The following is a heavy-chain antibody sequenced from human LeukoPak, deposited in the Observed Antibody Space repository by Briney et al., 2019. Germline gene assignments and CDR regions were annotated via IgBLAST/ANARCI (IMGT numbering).Heavy chain of an antibody. V-gene: IGHV1-2*02. J-gene: IGHJ6*02. D-gene: IGHD3-10*01. CDR3: ARSWGGPLPIITMVRGAHPPLSYYYYGMDV. Sequence: GASVKVSCKASGYTFTGYYMHWVRQAPGQGLEWMGWINPNSGGTNYAQKFQGRVTMTRNTSISTAYMELSSLRSEDTAVYYCARSWGGPLPIITMVRGAHPPLSYYYYGMDVWGQGTTVTVSS. CDR2: INPNSGGT. CDR1: GYTFTGYY.